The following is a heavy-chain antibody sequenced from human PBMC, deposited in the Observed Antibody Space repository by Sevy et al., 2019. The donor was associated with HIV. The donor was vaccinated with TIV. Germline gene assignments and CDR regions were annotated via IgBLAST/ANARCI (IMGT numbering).Heavy chain of an antibody. CDR3: TRVLGTISPYNYYGLDV. D-gene: IGHD3-3*01. J-gene: IGHJ6*02. Sequence: GGSLRLSCTGSGFTFGDYAMSWIRQAPGKGLEWVGFIRSQTYGGTTEYAASVKGRFTISRDNSKSIAYLQMNSLKTEDTAVYYCTRVLGTISPYNYYGLDVWGQGTTVTVSS. CDR2: IRSQTYGGTT. V-gene: IGHV3-49*03. CDR1: GFTFGDYA.